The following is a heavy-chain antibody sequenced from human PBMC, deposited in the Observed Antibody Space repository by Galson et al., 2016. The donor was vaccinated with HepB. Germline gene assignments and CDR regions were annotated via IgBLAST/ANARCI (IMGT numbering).Heavy chain of an antibody. V-gene: IGHV6-1*01. CDR2: TYYRSKWYN. Sequence: CAISGDSVSSNSATWNWIRQSPSRGLEWLGRTYYRSKWYNDYALSVKCRITINPDTSKNQFSLQLNSVTSEDTAVYYCARVRSGYSGYANPYYYGMDVWGQGTTVTVSS. CDR3: ARVRSGYSGYANPYYYGMDV. J-gene: IGHJ6*02. D-gene: IGHD5-12*01. CDR1: GDSVSSNSAT.